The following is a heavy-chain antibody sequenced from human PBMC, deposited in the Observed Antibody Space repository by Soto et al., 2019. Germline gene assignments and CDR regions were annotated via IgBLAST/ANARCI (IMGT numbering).Heavy chain of an antibody. CDR2: IYYSGST. CDR3: AGGESGYCSSTSCHTLDY. CDR1: GGSISSGGYY. V-gene: IGHV4-31*03. Sequence: SETLSLTCTVSGGSISSGGYYWSWIRQHPGKGLEWIGYIYYSGSTYYNPSLKSRVTISVDTSKNQFSLKLSSVTAADTAVYYCAGGESGYCSSTSCHTLDYWGQRTLVTVSS. J-gene: IGHJ4*02. D-gene: IGHD2-2*01.